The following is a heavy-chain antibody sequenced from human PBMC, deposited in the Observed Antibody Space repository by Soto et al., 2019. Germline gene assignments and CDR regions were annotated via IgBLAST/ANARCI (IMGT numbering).Heavy chain of an antibody. CDR2: ISCAGTST. D-gene: IGHD2-8*01. Sequence: QVQLVESGGGVVQPGRSLRLSCAASGFTLSSYAMHWVRQAPGKGLEWVAVISCAGTSTYYADSARGRFTMYRDNSKDTVYLQLNSLRTEDTAVYRCARALGQDGNEYSTFDYWGQGTLVTGSS. CDR3: ARALGQDGNEYSTFDY. CDR1: GFTLSSYA. V-gene: IGHV3-30-3*01. J-gene: IGHJ4*02.